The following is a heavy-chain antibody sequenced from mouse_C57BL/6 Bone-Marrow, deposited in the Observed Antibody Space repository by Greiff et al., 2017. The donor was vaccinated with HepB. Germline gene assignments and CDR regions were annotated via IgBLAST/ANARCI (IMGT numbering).Heavy chain of an antibody. CDR2: INPNNGGT. CDR1: GYTFTDYN. V-gene: IGHV1-18*01. D-gene: IGHD1-1*01. CDR3: ARCPHYYGSSSGYFDC. Sequence: EVQLQQSGPELVKPGASVKIPCKASGYTFTDYNMDWVKQSHGKSLEWIGDINPNNGGTIYNQKFKGKATLTVDKSSSTAYMELRSLTSEDTAVYYCARCPHYYGSSSGYFDCWGQGTTLTVSS. J-gene: IGHJ2*01.